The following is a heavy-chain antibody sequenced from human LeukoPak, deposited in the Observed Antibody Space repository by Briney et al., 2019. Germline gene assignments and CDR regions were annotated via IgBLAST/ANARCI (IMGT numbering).Heavy chain of an antibody. CDR1: GGTFSSYA. J-gene: IGHJ6*03. D-gene: IGHD2-2*01. CDR2: IIPIFGTA. Sequence: ASVKVSCKASGGTFSSYAISWVRLAPGQGLEWMGGIIPIFGTANYAQKFQGRVTITADESTSTAYMELSSLRSEDTAVYYCARDQGCSSTSCPDPYYYYYMDVWGKGTTVTVSS. CDR3: ARDQGCSSTSCPDPYYYYYMDV. V-gene: IGHV1-69*13.